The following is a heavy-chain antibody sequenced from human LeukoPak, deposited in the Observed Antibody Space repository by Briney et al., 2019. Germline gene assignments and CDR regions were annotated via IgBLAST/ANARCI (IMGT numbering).Heavy chain of an antibody. CDR2: ISGGGRTT. V-gene: IGHV3-23*01. D-gene: IGHD3-22*01. CDR1: GFTFSNHA. Sequence: PGGSLRLSCAASGFTFSNHAMSWVRQAPGKGLQWVAVISGGGRTTEYADFGKGRFTISRDNSKNTLSLQMNSLRAEDTGVYYCARAPSEIGGYYPEYFRHWGQGTLVTVSS. CDR3: ARAPSEIGGYYPEYFRH. J-gene: IGHJ1*01.